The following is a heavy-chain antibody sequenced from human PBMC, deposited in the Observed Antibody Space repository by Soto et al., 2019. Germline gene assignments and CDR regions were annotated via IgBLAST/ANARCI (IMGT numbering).Heavy chain of an antibody. J-gene: IGHJ5*02. CDR1: GGTFSSYA. CDR2: IIPIFGTA. V-gene: IGHV1-69*13. D-gene: IGHD5-12*01. Sequence: GASVKVSCKASGGTFSSYAISWVRQAPGRGLEWMGGIIPIFGTANYAQKFQGRVTITADESTSTAYMELSSLRSEDTAVYYCAREGRKGGYSGYDPHNWFDPWGQGTLVTVSS. CDR3: AREGRKGGYSGYDPHNWFDP.